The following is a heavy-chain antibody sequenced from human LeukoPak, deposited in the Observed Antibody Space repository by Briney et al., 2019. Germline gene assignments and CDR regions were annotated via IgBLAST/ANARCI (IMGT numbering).Heavy chain of an antibody. V-gene: IGHV4-34*01. J-gene: IGHJ4*02. CDR3: ARGIRLVPYYFDY. D-gene: IGHD6-6*01. CDR2: INHSGST. CDR1: GGSFSGYY. Sequence: SETLSLTCAVYGGSFSGYYWSWIRQPPGEGLEWIGEINHSGSTNYNPSLKSRVTISVDTSKNQFSLKLSSVTAADTAVYYCARGIRLVPYYFDYWGQGTLVTVSS.